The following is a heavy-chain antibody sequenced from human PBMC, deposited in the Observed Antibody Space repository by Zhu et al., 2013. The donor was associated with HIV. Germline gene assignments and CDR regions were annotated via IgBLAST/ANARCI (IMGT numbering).Heavy chain of an antibody. CDR1: GFTFSDHS. V-gene: IGHV3-48*04. Sequence: EVQLVESGGDLVQPGGSLRLSCAASGFTFSDHSMHWVRQAPGKGLEWVSYISSASGTIYYADSVEGRFTISRDNAKNSLYLQMNNLRAEDTGVYYCARGRGSTTVIRGVGWYWGQGTLVTVSS. CDR3: ARGRGSTTVIRGVGWY. D-gene: IGHD3-10*01. J-gene: IGHJ4*02. CDR2: ISSASGTI.